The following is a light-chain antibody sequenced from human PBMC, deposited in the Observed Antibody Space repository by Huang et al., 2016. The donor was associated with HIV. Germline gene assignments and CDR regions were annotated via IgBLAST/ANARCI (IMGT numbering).Light chain of an antibody. Sequence: IQLTQSPSSLSASVGDRVTITCRASQGISSYLAWYQQKPGKAPKLLIYAASPLQSGVPSRFSGSGSGTDFTLTISSLQPEDFATEYCQQLNSYPFFGGGTKVEIK. CDR1: QGISSY. CDR2: AAS. J-gene: IGKJ4*01. CDR3: QQLNSYPF. V-gene: IGKV1-9*01.